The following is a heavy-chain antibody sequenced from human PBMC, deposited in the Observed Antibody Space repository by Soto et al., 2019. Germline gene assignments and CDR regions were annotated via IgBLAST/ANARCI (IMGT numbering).Heavy chain of an antibody. J-gene: IGHJ4*02. D-gene: IGHD5-12*01. CDR3: ARIYQSSSGYDVFDY. V-gene: IGHV6-1*01. CDR2: TYYRSKWYN. CDR1: GDSVSSNSPA. Sequence: SQTLSLTCAISGDSVSSNSPAWNWIRQSPSRGLEWLGRTYYRSKWYNDYAVSVKSRITINPDTSKNQFSLHLNSVTPEDAAVYHCARIYQSSSGYDVFDYWGQGTLVTVSS.